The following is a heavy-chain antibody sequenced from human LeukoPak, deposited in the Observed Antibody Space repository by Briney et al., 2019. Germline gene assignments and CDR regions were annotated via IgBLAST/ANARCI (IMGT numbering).Heavy chain of an antibody. CDR1: GGSISSYY. D-gene: IGHD6-13*01. CDR2: IYYSGST. J-gene: IGHJ3*02. V-gene: IGHV4-59*08. Sequence: SETLSLTCTVSGGSISSYYWSWIRQPPGQGLEWIGYIYYSGSTNYNPSLKSRVTISVDTSKNQFSLKLSSVTAADTAVYYCARHRPYSSSWPDAFDIWGQGTMVTVSS. CDR3: ARHRPYSSSWPDAFDI.